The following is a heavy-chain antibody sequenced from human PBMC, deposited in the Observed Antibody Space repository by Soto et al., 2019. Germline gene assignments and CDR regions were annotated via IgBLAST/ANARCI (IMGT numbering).Heavy chain of an antibody. CDR1: GGTFSSYA. CDR3: AREGGSGNYRYYAMDV. CDR2: IIPIFGTA. D-gene: IGHD3-10*01. Sequence: QVQLVQSGAEVKKPGSSVKVSCKASGGTFSSYAISWVRQAPGQGLEWMGGIIPIFGTANYAQKLQGRVTITADESTSKAYMELSSLKSEDTAVYYCAREGGSGNYRYYAMDVWGQGTTVTVSS. V-gene: IGHV1-69*12. J-gene: IGHJ6*02.